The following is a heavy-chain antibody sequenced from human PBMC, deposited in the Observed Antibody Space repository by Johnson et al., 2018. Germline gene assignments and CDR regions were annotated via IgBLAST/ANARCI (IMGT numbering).Heavy chain of an antibody. CDR1: GGSFSGYY. CDR3: AREKQQLVLDAFDI. J-gene: IGHJ3*02. D-gene: IGHD6-13*01. CDR2: INHSGST. Sequence: QVQLQQWGAGLLKPSEPLSLTCAVYGGSFSGYYWSWIRQPPGKGLEWIGEINHSGSTNYNPSLKSRVTISVDTSKNQFSLKLSSVTAADTAVYYCAREKQQLVLDAFDIWGQGTMVTVSS. V-gene: IGHV4-34*01.